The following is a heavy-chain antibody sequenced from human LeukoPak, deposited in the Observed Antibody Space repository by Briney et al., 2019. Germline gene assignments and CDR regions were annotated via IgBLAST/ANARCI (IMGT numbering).Heavy chain of an antibody. D-gene: IGHD5-18*01. CDR1: GGSISSGGYY. V-gene: IGHV4-61*08. Sequence: SQTLSLTCAVSGGSISSGGYYWSWIRQPPGKGLEWIGYIYYSGSTNYNPSLKSRVTISVDTSKNQFSLKLSSVTAADTAVYYCARYSYGSYYFDYWGQGTLVTVSS. CDR3: ARYSYGSYYFDY. J-gene: IGHJ4*02. CDR2: IYYSGST.